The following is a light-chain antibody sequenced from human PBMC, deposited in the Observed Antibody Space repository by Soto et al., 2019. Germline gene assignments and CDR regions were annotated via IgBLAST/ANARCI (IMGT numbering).Light chain of an antibody. Sequence: EIVITQSPATLSVSPGERGTLSCRASQSVRNNLAWYQQKPGQAPRLLIYGASTRATGIPARFSGSGSGTEFTLTISSLQSEDFAVDYCQQYNDWTLTFGQGTKVDIK. V-gene: IGKV3-15*01. CDR3: QQYNDWTLT. CDR1: QSVRNN. CDR2: GAS. J-gene: IGKJ1*01.